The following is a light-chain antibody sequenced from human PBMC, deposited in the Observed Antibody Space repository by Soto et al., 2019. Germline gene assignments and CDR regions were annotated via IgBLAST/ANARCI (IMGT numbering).Light chain of an antibody. CDR1: QSVSSSY. CDR3: QQYNNWPLT. J-gene: IGKJ4*01. Sequence: EIVLTQSPGTLSLSPGERATRSCRASQSVSSSYLAWYQQKPGQAFRLLIYGASSRATGIPDRFSGSGSGTDFTLTISRLEPEDFAMYYCQQYNNWPLTFGGGTKVEIK. CDR2: GAS. V-gene: IGKV3-20*01.